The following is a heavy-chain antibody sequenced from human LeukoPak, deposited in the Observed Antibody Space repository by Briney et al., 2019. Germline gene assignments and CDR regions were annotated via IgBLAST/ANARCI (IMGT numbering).Heavy chain of an antibody. CDR1: GFTFSSYS. Sequence: GGSLRLSCAASGFTFSSYSMNWVRQAPGKGLEWVSSISSSSSYIYYADSVKGRFTISRDNAKNSLYLQMNSLRAEDTAVYYCARDCYDILTGYSPFDYWGQGTLVTVSS. V-gene: IGHV3-21*01. J-gene: IGHJ4*02. D-gene: IGHD3-9*01. CDR2: ISSSSSYI. CDR3: ARDCYDILTGYSPFDY.